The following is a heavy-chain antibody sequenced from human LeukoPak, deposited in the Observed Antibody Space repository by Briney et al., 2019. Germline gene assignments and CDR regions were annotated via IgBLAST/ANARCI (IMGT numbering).Heavy chain of an antibody. D-gene: IGHD3-22*01. CDR3: ARATDSSGSALY. CDR2: ISAYNGNT. V-gene: IGHV1-18*01. J-gene: IGHJ4*02. CDR1: GYTFTSYG. Sequence: ASVKVSCKASGYTFTSYGISWVRQAPGQGLEWMGWISAYNGNTNYAQKLQGRVTMTTDTSTSTAYMEQRSLRSDGTAVYYCARATDSSGSALYWGQGTLVTVSS.